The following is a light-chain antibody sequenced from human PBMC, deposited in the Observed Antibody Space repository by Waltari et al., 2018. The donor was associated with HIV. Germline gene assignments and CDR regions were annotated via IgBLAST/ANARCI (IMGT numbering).Light chain of an antibody. V-gene: IGKV1-5*03. CDR3: QQYNTNFPRT. CDR2: KAS. CDR1: QNIRDW. J-gene: IGKJ1*01. Sequence: DIQMTQSPSAVSGSVGDRVTITWRASQNIRDWLAWYQQEPGKVPKLLIYKASSLENGVPSRFSGRGSGTDCSLTISSLQPEDSATYYCQQYNTNFPRTFGPGTKVEI.